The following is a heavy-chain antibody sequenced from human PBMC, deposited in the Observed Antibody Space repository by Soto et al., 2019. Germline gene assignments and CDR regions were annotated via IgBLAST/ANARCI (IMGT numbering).Heavy chain of an antibody. CDR1: GLTVSSNY. D-gene: IGHD3-22*01. CDR3: ARDFNYYDSSGYRAPSDAFDI. CDR2: IYSGGST. Sequence: GGSLRLSCAASGLTVSSNYMSWVRQAPGKGLEWVSVIYSGGSTYYADSVKGRFTISRDNSKNTLYLQMNSLRAEDTAVYYCARDFNYYDSSGYRAPSDAFDIWGQGTMVTVSS. J-gene: IGHJ3*02. V-gene: IGHV3-66*01.